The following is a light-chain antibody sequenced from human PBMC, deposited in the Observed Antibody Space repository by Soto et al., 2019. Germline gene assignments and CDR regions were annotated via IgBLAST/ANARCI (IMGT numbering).Light chain of an antibody. V-gene: IGKV1-39*01. Sequence: DIQLTQSPSSLSASVGDRVTITCRASQGVSAYLLWYQQTQGKAPKLLIYASSKVLSGVPSRFSGSGSGTNFLLTISSQQPADFEAYYWQQSCKTPHTFGQGTKLETK. J-gene: IGKJ2*01. CDR3: QQSCKTPHT. CDR2: ASS. CDR1: QGVSAY.